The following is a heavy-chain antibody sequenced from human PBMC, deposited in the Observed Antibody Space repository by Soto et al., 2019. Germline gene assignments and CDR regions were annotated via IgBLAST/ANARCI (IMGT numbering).Heavy chain of an antibody. Sequence: SDTLSLTCSVPCGSISSYYWSWIRQPPGKGLEWIAYIYYSGTSYNPSLKSRVSISLDTSKNQFSLKLSSVTAADTAVYYCARTYDGSGPNSGGYAFDIWGQGTMVT. D-gene: IGHD3-22*01. CDR2: IYYSGT. CDR1: CGSISSYY. J-gene: IGHJ3*02. CDR3: ARTYDGSGPNSGGYAFDI. V-gene: IGHV4-59*07.